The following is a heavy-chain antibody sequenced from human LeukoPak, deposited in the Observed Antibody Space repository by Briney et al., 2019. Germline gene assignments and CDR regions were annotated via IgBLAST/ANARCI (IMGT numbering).Heavy chain of an antibody. J-gene: IGHJ4*02. CDR1: GFTFSSYA. CDR3: AKEQNIRGVIIMVDS. D-gene: IGHD3-10*01. Sequence: GGSLRLSCAASGFTFSSYAMSWVRQAPGKGLEWVSGISGSGGGTDYADSVKGRFTISRDNSKNTLYLQMNSLRAEDTAVYYCAKEQNIRGVIIMVDSWGQGTLVIVSS. V-gene: IGHV3-23*01. CDR2: ISGSGGGT.